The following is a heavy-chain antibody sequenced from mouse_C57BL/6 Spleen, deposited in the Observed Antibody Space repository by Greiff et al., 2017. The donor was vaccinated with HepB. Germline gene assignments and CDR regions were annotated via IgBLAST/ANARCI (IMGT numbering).Heavy chain of an antibody. CDR1: GYTFTDYY. Sequence: EVQLQQSGPELVKPGASVKISCKASGYTFTDYYMNWVKQSHGKSLEWIGDINPNNGGTSYNQRFKGKATLTVDKSSSTAYMELRSLTSEDSAVYYCARRDYDYVAYWGQGTLVTVSA. CDR3: ARRDYDYVAY. CDR2: INPNNGGT. D-gene: IGHD2-4*01. V-gene: IGHV1-26*01. J-gene: IGHJ3*01.